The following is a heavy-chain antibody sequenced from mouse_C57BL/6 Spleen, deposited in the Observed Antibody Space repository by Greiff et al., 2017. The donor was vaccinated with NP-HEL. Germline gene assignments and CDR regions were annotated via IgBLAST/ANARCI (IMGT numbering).Heavy chain of an antibody. CDR2: IYPRSGNT. CDR1: GYTFTSYG. V-gene: IGHV1-81*01. Sequence: LVESGAELARPGASVKLSCKASGYTFTSYGISWVKQRTGQGLEWIGEIYPRSGNTYYNEKFKGKATLTADKSSSTAYTELRSLTSEDSAVYFCAREGGLYAMDYWGQGTSVTVSS. CDR3: AREGGLYAMDY. J-gene: IGHJ4*01. D-gene: IGHD1-1*02.